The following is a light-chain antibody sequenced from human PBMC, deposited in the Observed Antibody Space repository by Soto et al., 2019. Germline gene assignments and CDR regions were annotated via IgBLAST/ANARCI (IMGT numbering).Light chain of an antibody. CDR1: QSVNNY. CDR3: QQRSVWPWT. J-gene: IGKJ1*01. V-gene: IGKV3-11*01. Sequence: EIVLTHSPATLALSPGERATLSCRASQSVNNYLAWYQQKPGQAPRLLIYDTSDRATGIPARFSGSGSGTDFTLTISSLEPEDFAVFYCQQRSVWPWTFGQGTKVDI. CDR2: DTS.